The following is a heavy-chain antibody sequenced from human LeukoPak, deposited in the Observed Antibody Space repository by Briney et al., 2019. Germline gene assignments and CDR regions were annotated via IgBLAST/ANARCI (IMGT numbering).Heavy chain of an antibody. CDR1: GFTFSSYW. J-gene: IGHJ4*02. Sequence: GGSLRLSCAASGFTFSSYWRHWVRQAPGKGLVWVSRINTDGTSATYADSVKGRFTISRDNAKNTLYLQMNRLRAEDTAVYYCARGRVTSAWYYFDYWGQGTLVTVSS. CDR2: INTDGTSA. CDR3: ARGRVTSAWYYFDY. V-gene: IGHV3-74*01. D-gene: IGHD6-19*01.